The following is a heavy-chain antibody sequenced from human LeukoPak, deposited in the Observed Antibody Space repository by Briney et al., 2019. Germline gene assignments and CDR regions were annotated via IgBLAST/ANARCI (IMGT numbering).Heavy chain of an antibody. V-gene: IGHV3-21*01. CDR2: IRSSSTYI. D-gene: IGHD5-12*01. Sequence: GGSLRLSCAASGFTFSSYSMNWVRQAPRKGREWVSSIRSSSTYIYYADSVKGRFTISRDNAKNSLYLQMNSLRAEDTAVYYCARGRDSGYDFYYYYYMDVWGKGTTVTISS. CDR3: ARGRDSGYDFYYYYYMDV. J-gene: IGHJ6*03. CDR1: GFTFSSYS.